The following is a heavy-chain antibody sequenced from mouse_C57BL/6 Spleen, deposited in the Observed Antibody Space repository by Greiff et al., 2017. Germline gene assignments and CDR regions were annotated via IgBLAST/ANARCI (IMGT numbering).Heavy chain of an antibody. CDR2: IDPETGGT. J-gene: IGHJ2*01. CDR1: GYTFTDYE. V-gene: IGHV1-15*01. D-gene: IGHD1-1*02. Sequence: QVQLQQSGAELVRPGASVTLSCKASGYTFTDYEMHWVKQTPVHGLEWIGAIDPETGGTAYNQKFKGKAILTADKSSSTAYMELRSLTSEDSAVYYCTRSGNYGYFDYWGQGTTLTVSS. CDR3: TRSGNYGYFDY.